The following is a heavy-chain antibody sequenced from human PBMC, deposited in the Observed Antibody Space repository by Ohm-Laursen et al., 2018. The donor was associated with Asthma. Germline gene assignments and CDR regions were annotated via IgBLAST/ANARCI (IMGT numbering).Heavy chain of an antibody. CDR2: ISSSSSTI. V-gene: IGHV3-48*01. Sequence: GTLSLTCAASGLPFSNFWMSWVRQAPGKGLEWVSYISSSSSTIYYADSVKGRFTISRDNAKNSLYLQMNSLRAEDTAVYYCLASFDYWGQGTLVTVSS. CDR1: GLPFSNFW. CDR3: LASFDY. J-gene: IGHJ4*02.